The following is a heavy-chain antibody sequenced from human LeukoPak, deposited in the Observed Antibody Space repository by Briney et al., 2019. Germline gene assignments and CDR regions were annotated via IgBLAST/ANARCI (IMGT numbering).Heavy chain of an antibody. CDR1: GFTFDDYA. CDR2: ISWNSGSI. J-gene: IGHJ4*02. Sequence: GVLRLSCAASGFTFDDYAMHWVRQAPGKGLEWVSGISWNSGSIGYADSVKGRFTISRDNAKNSLYLQMNSLRAEDTALYYCAKDRGSYGDYDYFDYWGQGTLVTVSS. D-gene: IGHD4-17*01. CDR3: AKDRGSYGDYDYFDY. V-gene: IGHV3-9*01.